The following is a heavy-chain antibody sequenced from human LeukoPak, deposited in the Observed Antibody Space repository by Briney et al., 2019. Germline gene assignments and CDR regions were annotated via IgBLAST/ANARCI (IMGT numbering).Heavy chain of an antibody. CDR2: IWHDGSVL. V-gene: IGHV3-33*01. D-gene: IGHD3-10*01. J-gene: IGHJ4*02. CDR1: GFTPRSYG. CDR3: ARDRGQDDPIDI. Sequence: GRSLRLSCAASGFTPRSYGMHWVRQAPGEGLEWVAVIWHDGSVLDYSESVKGRFTVSRDNRKNTLYLQMDSLRVEDTAVYYCARDRGQDDPIDIWGQGTLVTVSS.